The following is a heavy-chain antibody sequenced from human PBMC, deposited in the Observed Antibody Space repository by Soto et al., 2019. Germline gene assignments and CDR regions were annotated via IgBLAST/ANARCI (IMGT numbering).Heavy chain of an antibody. CDR2: IYSDGTT. J-gene: IGHJ5*02. V-gene: IGHV4-4*07. D-gene: IGHD5-18*01. Sequence: SETLSLTCIVSGGSISGYYWSWIRQPAGKELEWIGRIYSDGTTNYNPSLKGRGTMSVDTSKKQISLKLTSVTAADTAMYYCARDRGYRSGSFGSWGQGVLVTV. CDR1: GGSISGYY. CDR3: ARDRGYRSGSFGS.